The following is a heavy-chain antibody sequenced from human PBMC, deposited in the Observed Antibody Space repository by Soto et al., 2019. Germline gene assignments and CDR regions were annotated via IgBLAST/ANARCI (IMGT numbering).Heavy chain of an antibody. D-gene: IGHD6-13*01. Sequence: EVQLLESGGDLGQPGGSLRLSCAASGYTLSSYAMSWVRQAPGKGLEWVSIISGNGYSTYYADSVKGRFTISRDNSKNTLYLQMHSLGAGDTAVYYCAKLSGSRWDDGMDVWGPGTTATVS. V-gene: IGHV3-23*01. J-gene: IGHJ6*02. CDR3: AKLSGSRWDDGMDV. CDR1: GYTLSSYA. CDR2: ISGNGYST.